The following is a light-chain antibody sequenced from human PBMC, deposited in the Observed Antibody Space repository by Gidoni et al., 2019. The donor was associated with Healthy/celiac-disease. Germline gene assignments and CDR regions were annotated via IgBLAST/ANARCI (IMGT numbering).Light chain of an antibody. V-gene: IGKV1-27*01. CDR1: QGISKY. J-gene: IGKJ1*01. CDR3: QKYNSAPWT. CDR2: AAS. Sequence: DIQMTQSPSSLSASVGDRVTITCRASQGISKYLAWYQQKPGKVPKLLIYAASTLQSGVPSRFSGSGSGTDFTLTISSLQSEDVATYYCQKYNSAPWTFXXXTKVEIK.